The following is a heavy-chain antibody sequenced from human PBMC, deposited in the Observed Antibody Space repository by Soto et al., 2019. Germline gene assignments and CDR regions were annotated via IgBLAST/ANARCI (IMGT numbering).Heavy chain of an antibody. V-gene: IGHV6-1*01. CDR1: VDIVSSNTVA. CDR2: TYYRSKWYS. Sequence: PSQTLSLTCVISVDIVSSNTVAWNCVGQSPSRGLEWLGRTYYRSKWYSHYAVSVRSRIMINSDTSKNQFSLQLKSVTPEDTAVYFCVRVGVAAGSGFYYYHAMDVWGQGTTVTVSS. D-gene: IGHD3-10*01. J-gene: IGHJ6*02. CDR3: VRVGVAAGSGFYYYHAMDV.